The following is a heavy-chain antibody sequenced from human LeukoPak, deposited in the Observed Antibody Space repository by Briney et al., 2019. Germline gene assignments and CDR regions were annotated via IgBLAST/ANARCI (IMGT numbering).Heavy chain of an antibody. CDR1: GGSISRSS. CDR2: IYYSGST. D-gene: IGHD3-22*01. CDR3: AREVLEDYYDSSGYYSRFGYFDY. J-gene: IGHJ4*02. Sequence: NHSQTLSLTCKVSGGSISRSSWSWIRQPTGKKMDWTGYIYYSGSTNYNPSLKSRVTISVDTSKNQFSLKLSSVTAADTAVYYCAREVLEDYYDSSGYYSRFGYFDYWGQGTLVTVSS. V-gene: IGHV4-59*01.